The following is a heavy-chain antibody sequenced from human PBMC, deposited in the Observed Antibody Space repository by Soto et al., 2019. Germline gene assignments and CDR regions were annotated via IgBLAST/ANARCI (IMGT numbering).Heavy chain of an antibody. J-gene: IGHJ4*02. CDR1: GGSLSSGDSY. D-gene: IGHD2-8*01. CDR3: AAEDIVLMVYAFDY. Sequence: SETLSLTCTVSGGSLSSGDSYWSWIRQPPGKGLEWIGYIYNSGTTSYNPSLKSRVTISADTSKNQFSLNLSSVTAADTAVYYCAAEDIVLMVYAFDYWGQGILVTVSS. V-gene: IGHV4-30-4*01. CDR2: IYNSGTT.